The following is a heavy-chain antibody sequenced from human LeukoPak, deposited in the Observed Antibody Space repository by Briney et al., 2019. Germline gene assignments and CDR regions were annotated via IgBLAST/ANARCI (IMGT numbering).Heavy chain of an antibody. J-gene: IGHJ3*02. CDR3: ARQLVWAFDI. Sequence: GASLQISCKGSGSIFTSYWIGWGRPLPGKGLEWMGIIYPGDSDTRDSPSFQGQVTISADKSISTAYLQWSRLKASDTAMYYCARQLVWAFDIWGQGTMVTVSS. CDR2: IYPGDSDT. D-gene: IGHD3-16*01. CDR1: GSIFTSYW. V-gene: IGHV5-51*01.